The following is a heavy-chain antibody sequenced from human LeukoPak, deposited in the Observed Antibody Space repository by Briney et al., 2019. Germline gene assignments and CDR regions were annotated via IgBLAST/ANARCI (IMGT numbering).Heavy chain of an antibody. CDR3: ARALAGRWDY. Sequence: GGSLTLSCAVSGLTVSRYYMMWVPQAPGEGVQWFSLIYSSGSTNYADSVEGRFTISRDSYKNTLYLHMNSLRAEDTAVYYCARALAGRWDYWGQGTLVTVSS. V-gene: IGHV3-53*01. CDR1: GLTVSRYY. CDR2: IYSSGST. J-gene: IGHJ4*02. D-gene: IGHD4-23*01.